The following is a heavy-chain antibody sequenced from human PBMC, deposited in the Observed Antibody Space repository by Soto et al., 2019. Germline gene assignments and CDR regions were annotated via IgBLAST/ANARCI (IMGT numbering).Heavy chain of an antibody. J-gene: IGHJ5*02. CDR2: VYHTGDT. CDR3: AREIVTAGGNNYFDP. Sequence: SETLSLTCGVSGGTVSSSHWWSWVRQSPGRGLEWIGNVYHTGDTNFNPSLQSRVTFSVDKSNNQFSLRLTSVTAADTAVYFCAREIVTAGGNNYFDPWGPGTLVTVS. D-gene: IGHD2-21*02. V-gene: IGHV4-4*02. CDR1: GGTVSSSHW.